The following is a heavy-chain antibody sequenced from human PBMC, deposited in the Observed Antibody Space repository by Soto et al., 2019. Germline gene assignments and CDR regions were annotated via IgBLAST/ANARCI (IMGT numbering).Heavy chain of an antibody. CDR1: GYTFTSYG. Sequence: QVQLVQSGAEVKKPGASVKVSCKASGYTFTSYGISWVRQAPGQGLEWMGWISAYNGNTNYAQKLQGRVTMTTDTATSSAYMELRSLRSDDTAVYYCARLYCSGGSCSGAFDIWGQGRMGTVSS. D-gene: IGHD2-15*01. CDR3: ARLYCSGGSCSGAFDI. CDR2: ISAYNGNT. J-gene: IGHJ3*02. V-gene: IGHV1-18*01.